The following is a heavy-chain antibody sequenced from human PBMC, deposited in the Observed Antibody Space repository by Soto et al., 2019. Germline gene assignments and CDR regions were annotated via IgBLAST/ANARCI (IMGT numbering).Heavy chain of an antibody. Sequence: GGSLRLSCAASGFTFTSYAMHWARQAPGKGLEWVAVILYDGDNKKYADSVKGRFTISRDNSKNTQELQMNSLRAEDTAVYYCAREVWEHTLRGYYYYYGMDVWGQGTTVTVSS. CDR2: ILYDGDNK. CDR1: GFTFTSYA. D-gene: IGHD1-26*01. CDR3: AREVWEHTLRGYYYYYGMDV. V-gene: IGHV3-30-3*01. J-gene: IGHJ6*02.